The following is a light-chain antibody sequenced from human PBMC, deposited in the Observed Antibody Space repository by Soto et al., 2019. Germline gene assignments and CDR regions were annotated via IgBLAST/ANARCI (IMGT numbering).Light chain of an antibody. CDR1: SSDVGGYNY. J-gene: IGLJ2*01. Sequence: QSVLTQPPSASGSPGQAVTISCTGTSSDVGGYNYVSWYQQHPGKSPNLMIYEVSKRPSGVPDRFSGSKSGNTASLTVSGLQAEDEADYYCSSYAGSNNVFGGGTKLTVL. V-gene: IGLV2-8*01. CDR3: SSYAGSNNV. CDR2: EVS.